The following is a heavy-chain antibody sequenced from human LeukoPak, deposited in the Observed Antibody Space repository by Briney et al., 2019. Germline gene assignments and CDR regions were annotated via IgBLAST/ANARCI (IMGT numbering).Heavy chain of an antibody. CDR1: GGSISSYY. CDR2: IYTSGST. V-gene: IGHV4-4*07. D-gene: IGHD6-13*01. CDR3: ARVHSSSRFDY. J-gene: IGHJ4*02. Sequence: SETLSLTCTVSGGSISSYYWNWIRQPAGKGLEWIGRIYTSGSTNYNPSLKSRVTISVDTSKNQFSLKLSSVTAADTAVYYCARVHSSSRFDYWGQGTLVTVSS.